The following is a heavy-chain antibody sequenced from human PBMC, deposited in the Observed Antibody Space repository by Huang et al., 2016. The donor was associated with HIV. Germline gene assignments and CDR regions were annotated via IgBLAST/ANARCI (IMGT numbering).Heavy chain of an antibody. J-gene: IGHJ6*03. CDR3: ARGGGIQLWLLGYYYMDV. CDR2: ISVYNGNT. V-gene: IGHV1-18*01. CDR1: GYPFSSFG. Sequence: QVQLVQSGAEVKKPGASVKVSCKASGYPFSSFGISWVRQAPGQGLEWVRCISVYNGNTKFSQKFQGILTMTTDTSASPAYMELRSLRSDDTAVYYCARGGGIQLWLLGYYYMDVWGNGTTVTVSS. D-gene: IGHD5-18*01.